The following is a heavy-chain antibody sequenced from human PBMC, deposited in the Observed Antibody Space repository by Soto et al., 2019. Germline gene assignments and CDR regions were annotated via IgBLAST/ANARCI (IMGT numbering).Heavy chain of an antibody. CDR3: GRGGYCTTGVCSPGDY. V-gene: IGHV1-69*06. J-gene: IGHJ4*02. Sequence: QVQLVQSGAEVKKPGSSVKVSCKASGGTFSSYAISWVRQAPGQGLEWMGGIIPIFGTANYAQKFQGRVTITADKSTSSGYIELRSLGSEDTAVYYCGRGGYCTTGVCSPGDYWGQGTLVTVSS. D-gene: IGHD2-8*01. CDR1: GGTFSSYA. CDR2: IIPIFGTA.